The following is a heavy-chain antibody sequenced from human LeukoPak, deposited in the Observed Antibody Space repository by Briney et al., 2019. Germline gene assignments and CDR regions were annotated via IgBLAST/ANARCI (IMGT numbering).Heavy chain of an antibody. Sequence: SETLSLTCTVSGGSISSYSWSWIRQPAGKGLEWIGHIYPSGRTNYNPSLKSRVTMSVDRSKNQYSLKLTSVTAADTAVYYCARDIVPAEFDSWGQGTLVTVSS. V-gene: IGHV4-4*07. D-gene: IGHD2-2*01. CDR3: ARDIVPAEFDS. CDR2: IYPSGRT. J-gene: IGHJ4*02. CDR1: GGSISSYS.